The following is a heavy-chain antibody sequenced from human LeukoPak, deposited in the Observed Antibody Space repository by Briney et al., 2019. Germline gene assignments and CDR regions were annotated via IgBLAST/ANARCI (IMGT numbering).Heavy chain of an antibody. V-gene: IGHV3-23*01. Sequence: GGSLRLSCVASGFTFSSHALSWVRQAPRKGLEWVSGISNNADSAYYADSVKGRFTISRDNSKNTLSLLMNSLGAEDTAVYYCARHVGSWSTGWLDLWGQGTLVSVSS. D-gene: IGHD6-13*01. CDR1: GFTFSSHA. CDR2: ISNNADSA. CDR3: ARHVGSWSTGWLDL. J-gene: IGHJ5*02.